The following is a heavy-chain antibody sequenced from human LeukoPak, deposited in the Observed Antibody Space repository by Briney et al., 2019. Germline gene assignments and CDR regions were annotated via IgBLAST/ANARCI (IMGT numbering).Heavy chain of an antibody. J-gene: IGHJ4*02. CDR2: IWYDGSNK. V-gene: IGHV3-33*01. CDR3: ARDGYGDGTFDY. CDR1: GFTFSSYG. D-gene: IGHD4-17*01. Sequence: GRSLRLSCAASGFTFSSYGMHWVRQAPGKGLEWVAVIWYDGSNKYYADYVKGRFTISRDNSKNTLYLQMNSLRAEDTAVYYCARDGYGDGTFDYWGQGTLVTVSS.